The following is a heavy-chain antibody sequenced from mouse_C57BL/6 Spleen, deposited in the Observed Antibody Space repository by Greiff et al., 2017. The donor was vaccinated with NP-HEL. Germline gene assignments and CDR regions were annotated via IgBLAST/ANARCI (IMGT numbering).Heavy chain of an antibody. J-gene: IGHJ1*03. CDR2: IRSKSNNYAT. Sequence: EVKLMESGGGLVQPKGSLKLSCAASGFSFNTYAMNWVRQAPGKGLEWVARIRSKSNNYATYYADSVKDRFTISRDDSESMLYLQMNNLKTEDTAMYYCVSGGKYFDVWGTGTTVTVSS. CDR3: VSGGKYFDV. CDR1: GFSFNTYA. V-gene: IGHV10-1*01.